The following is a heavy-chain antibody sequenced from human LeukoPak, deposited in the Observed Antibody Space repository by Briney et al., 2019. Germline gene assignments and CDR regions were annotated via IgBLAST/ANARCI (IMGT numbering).Heavy chain of an antibody. CDR1: GGTFSSYA. CDR2: IIPIFGTA. CDR3: ATPAAYCGGDCYAYFDY. V-gene: IGHV1-69*05. D-gene: IGHD2-21*02. J-gene: IGHJ4*02. Sequence: SVKVSCKASGGTFSSYAISWVRQAPGQGLEWMGRIIPIFGTANYAQKFQGRVTITTDESTSTAYMGLSSLRSEDTAVYYCATPAAYCGGDCYAYFDYWGQGTLVTVSS.